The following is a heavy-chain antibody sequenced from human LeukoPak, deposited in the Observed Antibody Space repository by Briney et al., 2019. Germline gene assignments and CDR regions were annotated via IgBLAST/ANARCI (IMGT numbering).Heavy chain of an antibody. Sequence: ASVKVSCKASGYTFTSYYMHWVRQAPGQGLEWMGIINPSGGSTSYAQKFQGRVTITADESTSTAYMELSSLRSEDTAVYYCARSTLGTYYYDSSGYYPFDYWGQGTLVTVSS. CDR3: ARSTLGTYYYDSSGYYPFDY. J-gene: IGHJ4*02. V-gene: IGHV1-46*01. CDR2: INPSGGST. D-gene: IGHD3-22*01. CDR1: GYTFTSYY.